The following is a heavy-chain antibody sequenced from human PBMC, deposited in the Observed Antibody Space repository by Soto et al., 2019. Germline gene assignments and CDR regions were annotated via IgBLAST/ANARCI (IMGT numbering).Heavy chain of an antibody. Sequence: SVKVSCKASGGTFSSYAISWVRQAPGQGLEWMGGIIPIFGTANYAQKFQGRVTITADESTSTAYMELSSLRSEDTAVYYCARALFTAMVDSPPYYYYYGMDVWGQGTTVTVSS. J-gene: IGHJ6*02. D-gene: IGHD5-18*01. CDR1: GGTFSSYA. V-gene: IGHV1-69*13. CDR3: ARALFTAMVDSPPYYYYYGMDV. CDR2: IIPIFGTA.